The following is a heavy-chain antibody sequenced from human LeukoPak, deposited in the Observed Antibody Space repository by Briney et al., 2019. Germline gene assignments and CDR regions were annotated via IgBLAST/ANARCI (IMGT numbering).Heavy chain of an antibody. J-gene: IGHJ4*02. CDR1: GFTFSSYS. D-gene: IGHD7-27*01. CDR2: ISSSGNTI. Sequence: PGGSLRLSCAASGFTFSSYSMNWVRQAPGKGLEWVSYISSSGNTIYYTDSVKGRFTISRDTAKNSLYLQMNSLRAGDTAVYYCVRGGKTYAWGDYWGQGTLVTVSS. CDR3: VRGGKTYAWGDY. V-gene: IGHV3-48*04.